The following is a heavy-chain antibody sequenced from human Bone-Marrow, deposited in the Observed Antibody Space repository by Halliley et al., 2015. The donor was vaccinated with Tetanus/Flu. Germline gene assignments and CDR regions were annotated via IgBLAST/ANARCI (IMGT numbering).Heavy chain of an antibody. CDR1: GFTFDDFA. J-gene: IGHJ4*02. CDR3: ARDYGLGSLFDY. CDR2: LTFGGKSI. Sequence: SLRLSCAASGFTFDDFAMSWVRQAAGKGLEWVSALTFGGKSIYYADSVKGRFTISRDNYQNTLYLEMNNLGAEDTALYYCARDYGLGSLFDYWGQGTLVTVSA. V-gene: IGHV3-23*01. D-gene: IGHD3-10*01.